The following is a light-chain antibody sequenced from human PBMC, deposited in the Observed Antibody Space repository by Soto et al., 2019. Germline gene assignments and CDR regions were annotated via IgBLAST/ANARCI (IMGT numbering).Light chain of an antibody. V-gene: IGLV2-8*01. CDR1: TSDVGVYNF. Sequence: QSALTQPPSASGSPGQSVTISCTGTTSDVGVYNFVSWYQQHPGKAPKLMIYEVSQRPAGVPDRFSGSKSGNRASLTVSGLQAEDEADYYCSSYAVANKLLFGGGTKLTVL. CDR2: EVS. CDR3: SSYAVANKLL. J-gene: IGLJ2*01.